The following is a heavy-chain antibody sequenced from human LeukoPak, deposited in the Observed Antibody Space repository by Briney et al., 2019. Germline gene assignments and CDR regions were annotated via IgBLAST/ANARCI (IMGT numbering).Heavy chain of an antibody. Sequence: ASVKVSCKVSGYPLAELSMHWVRQAPGKGLEWMGGFDPEDGETNYAQKFQGRLNMTDDTPTDTAYMELSSLRSEDSAVYYCARLFYYGSGTYFDYWGQGTLVTVSS. V-gene: IGHV1-24*01. CDR1: GYPLAELS. CDR3: ARLFYYGSGTYFDY. J-gene: IGHJ4*02. D-gene: IGHD3-10*01. CDR2: FDPEDGET.